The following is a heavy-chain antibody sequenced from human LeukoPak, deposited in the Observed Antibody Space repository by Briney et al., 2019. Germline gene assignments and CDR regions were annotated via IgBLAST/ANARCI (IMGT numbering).Heavy chain of an antibody. J-gene: IGHJ6*02. V-gene: IGHV5-10-1*01. Sequence: HGESLRISCKGSGYSFTSYWISWVRQMPGKGLEWMGRIDPSDSYTNYSPSLQGHVTISADKSISTAYLQWSSLKASDTAMYYCASSNYYDSSGPPNYGMDVWGQGTTVTVSS. D-gene: IGHD3-22*01. CDR1: GYSFTSYW. CDR3: ASSNYYDSSGPPNYGMDV. CDR2: IDPSDSYT.